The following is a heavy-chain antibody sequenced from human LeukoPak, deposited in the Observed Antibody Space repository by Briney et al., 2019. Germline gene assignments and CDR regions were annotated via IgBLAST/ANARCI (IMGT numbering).Heavy chain of an antibody. CDR3: ARDLGAVAGTFDY. V-gene: IGHV3-74*01. CDR1: GFTFSCYW. D-gene: IGHD6-19*01. CDR2: INSDGSST. Sequence: PGGSLRLSCAASGFTFSCYWMHWVRQAPGRGLVWVSRINSDGSSTSYADSVKGRFTISRDNAKNTLYLQMNSLRAEDTAVYYCARDLGAVAGTFDYWGQGTLVTVSS. J-gene: IGHJ4*02.